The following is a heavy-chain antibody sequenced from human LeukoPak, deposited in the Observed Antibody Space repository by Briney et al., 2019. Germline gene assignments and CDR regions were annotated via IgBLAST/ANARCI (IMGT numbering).Heavy chain of an antibody. CDR3: AKDYSVSNWCFDP. V-gene: IGHV3-23*01. CDR2: ISGAGDNT. Sequence: GRSLGLSCAASGFTFSNAWMSWVRQAPGKGLEWVSTISGAGDNTNNADSVTGRFTISRDNSKNTLYLQMNSLRAEDTAVYYCAKDYSVSNWCFDPWGRGTLVTVSS. J-gene: IGHJ2*01. D-gene: IGHD5/OR15-5a*01. CDR1: GFTFSNAW.